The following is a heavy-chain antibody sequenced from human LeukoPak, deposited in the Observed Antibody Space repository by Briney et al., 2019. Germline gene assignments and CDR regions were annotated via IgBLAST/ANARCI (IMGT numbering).Heavy chain of an antibody. CDR2: INPSGGST. V-gene: IGHV1-46*01. J-gene: IGHJ3*02. CDR3: ARETFHGDAFDI. CDR1: GYTFTSYY. D-gene: IGHD2/OR15-2a*01. Sequence: APVKVSCKASGYTFTSYYMHWVRQAPGQGLEWMGIINPSGGSTSYAQKFQGRVTMTRDMSTSTVYMELSSLRSEDTAVYYCARETFHGDAFDIWGQGTMVTVSS.